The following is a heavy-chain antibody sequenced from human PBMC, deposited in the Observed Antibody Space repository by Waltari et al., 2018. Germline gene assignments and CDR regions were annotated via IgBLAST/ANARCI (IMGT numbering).Heavy chain of an antibody. J-gene: IGHJ4*02. Sequence: QVLLQESGPGLVKPSQTLSLTCTVSDGSMNSDTYYWSWIRQPAGQGLEWIGRIYSGGNARYSPSLERRVTMSVDRSRNHVSLKIFSVTAADAAIYFCARGDERLARYHFDDWGQGTQVTVSS. CDR2: IYSGGNA. D-gene: IGHD6-25*01. V-gene: IGHV4-61*02. CDR1: DGSMNSDTYY. CDR3: ARGDERLARYHFDD.